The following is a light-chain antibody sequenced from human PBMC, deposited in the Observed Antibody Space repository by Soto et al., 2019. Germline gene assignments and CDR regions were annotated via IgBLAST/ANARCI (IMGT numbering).Light chain of an antibody. CDR1: QSVSSY. J-gene: IGKJ5*01. Sequence: ILLTQSPATLSLSPGERATLSCRASQSVSSYLAWYQQKPGQAPRLLIYRASTRATGIPARFSGSGSGTESTLTISSLQSEDFAVYYCQQYNNWPITFGQGTRLEIK. CDR3: QQYNNWPIT. V-gene: IGKV3D-15*01. CDR2: RAS.